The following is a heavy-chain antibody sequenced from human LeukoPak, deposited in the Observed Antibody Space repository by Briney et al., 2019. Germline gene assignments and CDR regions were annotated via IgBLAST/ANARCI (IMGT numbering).Heavy chain of an antibody. V-gene: IGHV3-30*18. D-gene: IGHD5-18*01. CDR3: AKDGYAGTPPDFDY. Sequence: GGSLRLSCAASGIPFTNFWVRQAPGKGLEWVAVISYDGSNKYYADSVKGRFTISRDNSKNTLYLQMNSLRAEDTAVYYCAKDGYAGTPPDFDYWGQGTLVTVSS. CDR2: ISYDGSNK. J-gene: IGHJ4*02. CDR1: GIPFTN.